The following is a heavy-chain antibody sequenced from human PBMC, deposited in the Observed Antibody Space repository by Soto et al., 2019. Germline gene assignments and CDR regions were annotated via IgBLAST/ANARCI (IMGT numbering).Heavy chain of an antibody. CDR3: AINRYSYGHRIPDF. CDR2: ISSSSSTI. J-gene: IGHJ4*02. D-gene: IGHD5-18*01. V-gene: IGHV3-48*01. Sequence: GGSLRLSCAASGVTFSSYSMNWVRQAPGKGLEWVSYISSSSSTIYYADPVKGRFTISRDNAKNTLYLQMNSLRTEDTAVYYCAINRYSYGHRIPDFWGQGTLVTVSS. CDR1: GVTFSSYS.